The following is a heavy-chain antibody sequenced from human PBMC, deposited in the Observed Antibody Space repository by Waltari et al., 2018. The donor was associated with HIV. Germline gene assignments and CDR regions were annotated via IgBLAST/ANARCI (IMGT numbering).Heavy chain of an antibody. Sequence: EVQLLESGGDLVQPGGSLRLSCAASGPTFVTCAFSWVRQAPGAGLEWVSAIRPDGLYTYYADTVKGRFTISRDNSKNTLYLQMNSLGAEDTAVYYCAKEGIGAFFDDWGQGTLVTVSS. V-gene: IGHV3-23*01. D-gene: IGHD3-10*01. CDR2: IRPDGLYT. CDR1: GPTFVTCA. J-gene: IGHJ4*02. CDR3: AKEGIGAFFDD.